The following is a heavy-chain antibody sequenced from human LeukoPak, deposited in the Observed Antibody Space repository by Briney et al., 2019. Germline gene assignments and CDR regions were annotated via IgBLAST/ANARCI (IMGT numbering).Heavy chain of an antibody. J-gene: IGHJ6*03. D-gene: IGHD3-16*01. Sequence: PGGSLRLSCAASGFTFSSYGMHWVRQAPGKGLEWVAFIRYDGSNKYYADSVKGRFTISRGNSKNTLYLQMNSLRAEDTAVYYCAKDTSYYYYYMDVWGKGTTVTISS. CDR2: IRYDGSNK. CDR3: AKDTSYYYYYMDV. CDR1: GFTFSSYG. V-gene: IGHV3-30*02.